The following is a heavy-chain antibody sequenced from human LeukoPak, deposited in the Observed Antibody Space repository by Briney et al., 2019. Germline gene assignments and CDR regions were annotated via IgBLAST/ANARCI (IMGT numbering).Heavy chain of an antibody. V-gene: IGHV2-70*01. D-gene: IGHD4-17*01. CDR1: GFSLSTNGMC. Sequence: SGPTLVNPTQTLTLTCTFSGFSLSTNGMCVSWIRQPPGKALEWLALLDWDDDKYYRTSLKTRLTISKDTSKNQVVLTMTNMEAVDTATYYCARYLYGDSASYFDSWGQGALVIVSS. J-gene: IGHJ4*02. CDR3: ARYLYGDSASYFDS. CDR2: LDWDDDK.